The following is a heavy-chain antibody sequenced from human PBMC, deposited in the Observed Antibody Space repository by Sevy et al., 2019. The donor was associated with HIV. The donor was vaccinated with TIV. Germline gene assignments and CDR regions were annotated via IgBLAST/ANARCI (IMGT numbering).Heavy chain of an antibody. J-gene: IGHJ6*02. D-gene: IGHD3-9*01. CDR2: ISGSGGST. V-gene: IGHV3-23*01. CDR3: AKDDYDILTGYSYYYYGMDV. Sequence: GGSLRLSCAASGFTFSSYAMSWVRQAPGKGLEWVSAISGSGGSTYYADSVKGRFTISRDNSKNTLYLQMNSLRTEDTAVYYCAKDDYDILTGYSYYYYGMDVWGQGTTVTVSS. CDR1: GFTFSSYA.